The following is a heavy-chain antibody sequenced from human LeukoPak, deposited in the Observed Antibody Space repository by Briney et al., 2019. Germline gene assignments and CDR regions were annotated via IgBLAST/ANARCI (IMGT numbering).Heavy chain of an antibody. CDR3: ARYSDNRFDP. CDR1: GGSISSSSYY. CDR2: IYYSGGT. Sequence: PSETLSLTCTVSGGSISSSSYYWGWLRQPPGKGLEWIGYIYYSGGTNYNPPLKSRVTISVDTSKNQFSLKLSSVTAADTAVYYCARYSDNRFDPWGQGTLVTVSS. D-gene: IGHD6-13*01. V-gene: IGHV4-61*05. J-gene: IGHJ5*02.